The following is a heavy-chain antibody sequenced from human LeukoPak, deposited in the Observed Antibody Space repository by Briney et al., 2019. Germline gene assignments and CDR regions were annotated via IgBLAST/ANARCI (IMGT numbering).Heavy chain of an antibody. Sequence: PSGTLSLTCAVSGGSISSSNWWSWVRQPPGKGLEWIGSIYYSGNTYYNVSLKSQVSISIDTSKSQFSLRLTSVTAADTAVYYCAREIELKWFGESDYWGQGTLVTVSS. V-gene: IGHV4-4*02. CDR1: GGSISSSNW. J-gene: IGHJ4*02. CDR3: AREIELKWFGESDY. CDR2: IYYSGNT. D-gene: IGHD3-10*01.